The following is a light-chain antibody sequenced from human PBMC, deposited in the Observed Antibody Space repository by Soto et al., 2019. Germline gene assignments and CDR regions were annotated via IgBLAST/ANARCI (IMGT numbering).Light chain of an antibody. CDR2: GGN. V-gene: IGLV6-57*04. CDR3: QSSDTNNYVV. Sequence: NFMLTQPHSVSKSTGKTVTISCTRRSDSIATNSVQWYQQRPGSAPTTVIFGGNQRPSGVSDRFSASIDSSSNSASLTRSGLQTEDEADYYCQSSDTNNYVVFGGGTKITVL. CDR1: SDSIATNS. J-gene: IGLJ2*01.